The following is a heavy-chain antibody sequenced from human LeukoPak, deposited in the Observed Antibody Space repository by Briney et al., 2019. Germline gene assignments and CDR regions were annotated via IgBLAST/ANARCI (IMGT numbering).Heavy chain of an antibody. CDR3: ARSRNWGSDY. Sequence: SETLSLTCAVYGGSFSGYYWSWIRQPPGKGLEWIGEINHSGSTNYNPSLKSRVIISVDTSRNQFSLKLSSVTAADTAVYYCARSRNWGSDYWGQGTLVTVSS. V-gene: IGHV4-34*01. J-gene: IGHJ4*02. CDR2: INHSGST. D-gene: IGHD7-27*01. CDR1: GGSFSGYY.